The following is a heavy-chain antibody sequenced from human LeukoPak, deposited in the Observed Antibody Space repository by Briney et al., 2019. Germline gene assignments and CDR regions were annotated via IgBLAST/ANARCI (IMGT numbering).Heavy chain of an antibody. D-gene: IGHD6-13*01. Sequence: SETLSLTCSVYGGSFSAYYWGWIRQPPGKGLEWIGSIYYSGSTYYNPSLKSRVTISVDTSKNQFSLKLSSVTAADTAVYYCARQAAAGPLDAFDIWGQGTMVTVSS. J-gene: IGHJ3*02. CDR3: ARQAAAGPLDAFDI. CDR1: GGSFSAYY. V-gene: IGHV4-39*01. CDR2: IYYSGST.